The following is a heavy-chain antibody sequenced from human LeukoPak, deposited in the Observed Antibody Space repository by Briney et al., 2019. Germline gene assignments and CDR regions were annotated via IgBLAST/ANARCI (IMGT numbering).Heavy chain of an antibody. V-gene: IGHV4-38-2*02. CDR3: ARGYRHCSSTSCEDWFDP. D-gene: IGHD2-2*01. J-gene: IGHJ5*02. CDR1: GYSISSGYY. Sequence: KSSETLSLTCTVSGYSISSGYYWGWIRQPPGKGLEWIGSIYHSGSTYYNPSLKSRVTISVDTSKNQFSLKLSSVTAADTAVYYCARGYRHCSSTSCEDWFDPWGQGTLVTVSS. CDR2: IYHSGST.